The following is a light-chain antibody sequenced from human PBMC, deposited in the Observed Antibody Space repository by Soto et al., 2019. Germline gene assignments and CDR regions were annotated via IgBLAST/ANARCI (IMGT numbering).Light chain of an antibody. J-gene: IGLJ2*01. V-gene: IGLV3-1*01. CDR3: QAWDSSTEDVV. CDR1: TLGDTY. CDR2: QDT. Sequence: SYELTQPPSVSVSSGQTASITCFGETLGDTYTSWYQHRPAQSPVLVIYQDTKRPSGIPERFSGSNSGNTATLTISGTQALDEADYYCQAWDSSTEDVVFGGGTKLTVL.